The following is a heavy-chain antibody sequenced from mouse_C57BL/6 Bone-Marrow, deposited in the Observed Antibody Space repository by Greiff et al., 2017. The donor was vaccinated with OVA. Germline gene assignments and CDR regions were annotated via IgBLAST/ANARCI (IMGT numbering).Heavy chain of an antibody. J-gene: IGHJ2*01. CDR1: GFTFSDYG. D-gene: IGHD3-2*02. Sequence: EVKLMESGGGLVKPGGSLKLSCAASGFTFSDYGMHWVRQAPEKGLEWVAYISSGSSTIYYADTVKGRFTISRDNAKNTLFLQMNSLRSYDTAMYYCARGFGVPFDYWGQGTTLTVSS. CDR2: ISSGSSTI. V-gene: IGHV5-17*01. CDR3: ARGFGVPFDY.